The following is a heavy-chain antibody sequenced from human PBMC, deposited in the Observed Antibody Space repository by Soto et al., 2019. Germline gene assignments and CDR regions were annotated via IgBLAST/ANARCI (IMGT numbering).Heavy chain of an antibody. CDR1: GGSISSSSYC. CDR2: IYYSGST. CDR3: ARPGAYRSYFDY. V-gene: IGHV4-39*01. D-gene: IGHD1-26*01. J-gene: IGHJ4*02. Sequence: SETLSLTCTVSGGSISSSSYCWGWIRQPPGKGLEWIGSIYYSGSTYYNPSLKSRVTISVDTSKNQFSLKLSSVTAADTAVYYCARPGAYRSYFDYWGQGTLVTVSS.